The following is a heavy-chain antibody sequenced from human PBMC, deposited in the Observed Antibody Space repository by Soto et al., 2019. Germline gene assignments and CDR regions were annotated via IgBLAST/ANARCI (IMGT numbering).Heavy chain of an antibody. CDR3: ARGDSTDCSNGVCSFFYNHDMDV. CDR1: GYSFTDYH. J-gene: IGHJ6*02. V-gene: IGHV1-2*04. Sequence: ASVNVSFKASGYSFTDYHIHWVRQAPGQGLEWLGRINPKSGGTSTAQKFQGWVTMTTDTPISTASMERTSLTSDDTDIYYCARGDSTDCSNGVCSFFYNHDMDVWG. CDR2: INPKSGGT. D-gene: IGHD2-8*01.